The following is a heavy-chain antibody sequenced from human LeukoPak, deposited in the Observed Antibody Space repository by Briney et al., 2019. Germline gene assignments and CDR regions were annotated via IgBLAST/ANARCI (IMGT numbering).Heavy chain of an antibody. Sequence: PGGSLRLSCAASGFTFSSYAMHWVRRAPGKGLEWVAVISYDGSNKYYADSVKGRFTISRDNSKNTLYLQMNSLRAEDTAVYYCARPLYYYDSSGYPDYWGQGTLVTVSS. CDR1: GFTFSSYA. CDR2: ISYDGSNK. J-gene: IGHJ4*02. V-gene: IGHV3-30-3*01. D-gene: IGHD3-22*01. CDR3: ARPLYYYDSSGYPDY.